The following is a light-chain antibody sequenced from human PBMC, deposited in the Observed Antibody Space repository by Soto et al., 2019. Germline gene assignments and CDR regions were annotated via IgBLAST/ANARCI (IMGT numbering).Light chain of an antibody. V-gene: IGKV3-20*01. CDR1: QSVSSSY. Sequence: EIVLTQSPGTLSLSPGERATLSCRASQSVSSSYLAWYQQKPGQAPRHLIYGASSRATGIPDRFSGSGSGTDFTLTISRLEPEDFAVYSCQPYGSSPPYTFGQGTKLEIK. CDR3: QPYGSSPPYT. J-gene: IGKJ2*01. CDR2: GAS.